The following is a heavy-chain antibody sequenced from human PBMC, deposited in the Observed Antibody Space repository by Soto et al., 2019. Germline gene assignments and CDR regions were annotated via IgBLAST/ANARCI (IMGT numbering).Heavy chain of an antibody. CDR1: GFTFSSYA. Sequence: EVQLLESGGGLVQPGGSLRLSCAASGFTFSSYAMSWVRQAPGKGLEWVSAISGSGGSTYYADSVKGRFTISRDNXKNXXXXXXXXXXXXXXXXXXXXXXXXXVAXPPDAFDIXXXGXXXTVSX. J-gene: IGHJ3*02. CDR3: XXXXXXVAXPPDAFDI. D-gene: IGHD2-15*01. CDR2: ISGSGGST. V-gene: IGHV3-23*01.